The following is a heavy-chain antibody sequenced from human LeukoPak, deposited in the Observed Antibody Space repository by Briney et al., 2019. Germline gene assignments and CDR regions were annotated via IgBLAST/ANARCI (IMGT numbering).Heavy chain of an antibody. V-gene: IGHV3-23*01. J-gene: IGHJ4*02. D-gene: IGHD3-3*01. CDR3: AKRYYDFPLDY. Sequence: PGGSLRLSCAASGFTFSIYAMNWVRQAPGKGLEWVSSISANGGETHYADSVKGRFTISRDNSKNTLYLQINNPRVGDTAVYYCAKRYYDFPLDYWGQGTLVTVSS. CDR1: GFTFSIYA. CDR2: ISANGGET.